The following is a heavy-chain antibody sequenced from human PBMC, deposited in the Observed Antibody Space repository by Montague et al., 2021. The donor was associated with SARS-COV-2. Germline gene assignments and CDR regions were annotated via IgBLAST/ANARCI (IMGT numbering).Heavy chain of an antibody. V-gene: IGHV4-34*01. CDR1: GGSFSDYK. CDR2: ISHSVSA. Sequence: SETLSLTCAVYGGSFSDYKRTWIRQSPGTGLECLGQISHSVSANYNPSLKSRVTISVDTAKNQFSLKLISVNVADTAVYYCKRGAPGYWGQGTLVTVSS. CDR3: KRGAPGY. J-gene: IGHJ4*02.